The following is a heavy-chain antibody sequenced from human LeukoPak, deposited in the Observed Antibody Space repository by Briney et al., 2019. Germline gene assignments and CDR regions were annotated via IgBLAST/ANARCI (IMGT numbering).Heavy chain of an antibody. D-gene: IGHD6-19*01. CDR3: ARDRAGSAWYTTFDY. Sequence: ASVKVSCKASGYTFTSFGISWVRQAPGQGLEWMGWISTYNGNTNYAQKLQGRVTMTTDTSTSTAYMDLRSLRSDDTAVYYCARDRAGSAWYTTFDYGGQGTLVTVSS. J-gene: IGHJ4*02. V-gene: IGHV1-18*01. CDR2: ISTYNGNT. CDR1: GYTFTSFG.